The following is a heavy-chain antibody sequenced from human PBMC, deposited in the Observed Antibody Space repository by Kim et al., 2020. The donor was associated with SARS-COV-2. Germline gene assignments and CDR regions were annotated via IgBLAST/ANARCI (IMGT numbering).Heavy chain of an antibody. V-gene: IGHV4-34*01. D-gene: IGHD1-26*01. Sequence: NYTPSLKSRVTISVDTSKNQFSLKLSSVTAADTAVYYCARGVVGDDAFDIWGQGTMVTVSS. CDR3: ARGVVGDDAFDI. J-gene: IGHJ3*02.